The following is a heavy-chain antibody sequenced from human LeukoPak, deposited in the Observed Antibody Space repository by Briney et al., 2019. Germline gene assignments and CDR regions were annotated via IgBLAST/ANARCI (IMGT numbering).Heavy chain of an antibody. Sequence: SETLSLTCTVSGGSIRSYYWSWIRHPPGKGVEWIGYIYTSGSTNYNPSLKSRVTISVDTSKNQFSLNLSSVTAADTAVYYCARHLMVRGYYYYYYMDVWGKGTTVTVSS. V-gene: IGHV4-4*09. D-gene: IGHD3-10*01. CDR3: ARHLMVRGYYYYYYMDV. CDR2: IYTSGST. CDR1: GGSIRSYY. J-gene: IGHJ6*03.